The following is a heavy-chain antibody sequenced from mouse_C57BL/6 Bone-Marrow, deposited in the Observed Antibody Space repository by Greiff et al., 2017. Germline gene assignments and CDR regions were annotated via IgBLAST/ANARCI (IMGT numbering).Heavy chain of an antibody. D-gene: IGHD4-1*01. CDR3: AKLGRGAWFAY. V-gene: IGHV5-12*01. CDR1: GFTFSDYY. J-gene: IGHJ3*01. Sequence: EVKLQESGGGLVQPGGSLKLSCAASGFTFSDYYMYWVRQTPEKRLEWVAYISNGGGSTYYPDTVKGRFTISRYNAKNTLYLQMSRLKSEDTAMYYCAKLGRGAWFAYWGQGTLVTVSA. CDR2: ISNGGGST.